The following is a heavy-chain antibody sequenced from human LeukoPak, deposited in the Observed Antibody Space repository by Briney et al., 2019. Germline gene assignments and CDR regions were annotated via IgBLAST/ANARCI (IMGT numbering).Heavy chain of an antibody. CDR3: ARMATRGVNPYFDY. CDR1: GFSLCTSGMR. J-gene: IGHJ4*02. D-gene: IGHD3-10*01. Sequence: SGPALVKPTQTLTLTCTVSGFSLCTSGMRVCWIRQPPGKALEWLARIDWDDDKFYSTSLKTRLTISKDTAKNQVVLTMTNMDPVDTATYYCARMATRGVNPYFDYWGRRTLVTVSS. V-gene: IGHV2-70*04. CDR2: IDWDDDK.